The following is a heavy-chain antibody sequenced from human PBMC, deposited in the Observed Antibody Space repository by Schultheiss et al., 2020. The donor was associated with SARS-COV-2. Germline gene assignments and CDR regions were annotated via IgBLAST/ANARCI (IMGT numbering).Heavy chain of an antibody. Sequence: SETLSLTCAVYGGSFSGYYWSWIRQPPGKGLEWIGEINHSGSTSYNPSLKSLVTISVDTSKNQFSLKLSSVTAADTAVYYCARGRRDGYNKYYFDYWGQGTLVTVSS. CDR1: GGSFSGYY. CDR2: INHSGST. J-gene: IGHJ4*02. CDR3: ARGRRDGYNKYYFDY. V-gene: IGHV4-34*09. D-gene: IGHD5-24*01.